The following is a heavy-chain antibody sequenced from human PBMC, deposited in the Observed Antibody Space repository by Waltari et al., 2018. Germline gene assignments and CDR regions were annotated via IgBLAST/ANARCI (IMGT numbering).Heavy chain of an antibody. CDR3: VKQRVRASPIFDY. CDR2: ISVGGGTT. V-gene: IGHV3-23*04. CDR1: GFPFSSSA. J-gene: IGHJ4*02. D-gene: IGHD6-25*01. Sequence: EVQLVESGGGLVQPGGYLKLSCATSGFPFSSSAMTWVRQAPGMGLEWVSDISVGGGTTYYADSVKGRFTISRDNSKNILYLQMNSLRAEDTAFYYCVKQRVRASPIFDYWGLGTLVTVSS.